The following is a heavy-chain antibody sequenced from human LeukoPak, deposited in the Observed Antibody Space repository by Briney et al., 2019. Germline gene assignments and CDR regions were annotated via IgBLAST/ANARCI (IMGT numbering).Heavy chain of an antibody. V-gene: IGHV1-69*13. J-gene: IGHJ5*02. CDR3: ARRLSSTSWYSWFDP. D-gene: IGHD6-13*01. CDR1: GGTFSSYA. Sequence: SVKASCKASGGTFSSYAISWVRQAPGQGLEWMGGIIPIFGTANYAQKFQGRVTITADESTSTAYMELSSLRSEDTAVYYCARRLSSTSWYSWFDPWGQGTLVTVSS. CDR2: IIPIFGTA.